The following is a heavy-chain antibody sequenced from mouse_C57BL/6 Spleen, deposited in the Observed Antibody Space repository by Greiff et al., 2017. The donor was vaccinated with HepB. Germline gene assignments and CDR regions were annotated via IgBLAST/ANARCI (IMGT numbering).Heavy chain of an antibody. CDR3: ARRPLRLYAMDY. CDR2: IDPSDSYT. V-gene: IGHV1-50*01. J-gene: IGHJ4*01. D-gene: IGHD1-2*01. CDR1: GYTFTSYW. Sequence: QVQLQQPGAELVKPGASVKLSCKASGYTFTSYWMQWVKQRPGQGLEWIGEIDPSDSYTNYNQKFKGKATLTVDTSSSTAYMQLSSLTSEDSAVYYCARRPLRLYAMDYWGQGTSVTVSS.